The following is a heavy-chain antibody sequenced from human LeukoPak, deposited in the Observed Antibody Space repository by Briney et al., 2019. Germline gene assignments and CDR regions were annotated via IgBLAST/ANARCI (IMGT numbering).Heavy chain of an antibody. Sequence: ASVKVSCKASGYTFTSYDINWVRQATGQGLEWMGWMNPNSGNTGYAQKFQGRVTMTRNTSISTAYMELSSLRSEDTAVYYCATESSGYSSSWYRSDLDYWGQGTLVTVSS. CDR1: GYTFTSYD. J-gene: IGHJ4*02. CDR2: MNPNSGNT. CDR3: ATESSGYSSSWYRSDLDY. D-gene: IGHD6-13*01. V-gene: IGHV1-8*01.